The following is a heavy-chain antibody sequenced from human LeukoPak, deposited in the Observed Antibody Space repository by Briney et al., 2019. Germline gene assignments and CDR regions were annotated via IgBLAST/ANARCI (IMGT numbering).Heavy chain of an antibody. V-gene: IGHV3-66*01. D-gene: IGHD2-15*01. CDR3: ARDAGYCSGGVCYRTRFDS. CDR2: IYSGGTT. J-gene: IGHJ4*02. CDR1: GFTVGGNY. Sequence: GGSLRLSCVLSGFTVGGNYMSWVRQAPGRGLEWVSTIYSGGTTYYADAVKGRFIISRDNSKNTLFLQMNSLRAEDTAIYYCARDAGYCSGGVCYRTRFDSWGQGALVTVSS.